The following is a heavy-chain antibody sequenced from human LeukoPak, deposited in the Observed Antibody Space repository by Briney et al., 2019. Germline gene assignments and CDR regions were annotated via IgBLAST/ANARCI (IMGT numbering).Heavy chain of an antibody. V-gene: IGHV3-7*01. CDR2: IKQDESEK. CDR1: GFTFSSYW. J-gene: IGHJ4*02. Sequence: QPGGSLRLSRAASGFTFSSYWMSWVRQAPGKGLEWVANIKQDESEKYYVDSVKGRFTISRDNAKNSLYLQMNSLRAEDTAVYYCARVCGFWPKYHFDHWGQGTLVTVSS. D-gene: IGHD2-21*01. CDR3: ARVCGFWPKYHFDH.